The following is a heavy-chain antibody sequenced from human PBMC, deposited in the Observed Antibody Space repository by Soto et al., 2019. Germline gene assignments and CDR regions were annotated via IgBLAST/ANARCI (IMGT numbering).Heavy chain of an antibody. CDR3: ARDDKLVFDY. CDR2: ISYDGSNK. CDR1: GFTFSSYA. J-gene: IGHJ4*02. D-gene: IGHD6-13*01. V-gene: IGHV3-30-3*01. Sequence: GGSLRLSCAASGFTFSSYAMHWVRQAPGKGLEWVAVISYDGSNKYYADSVKGRFTISRDNSKNTLYLQMNSLRAEDTAVYYCARDDKLVFDYWGQGTLVTVSS.